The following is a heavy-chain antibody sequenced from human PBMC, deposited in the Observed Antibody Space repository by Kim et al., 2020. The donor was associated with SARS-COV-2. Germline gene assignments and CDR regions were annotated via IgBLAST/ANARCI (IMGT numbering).Heavy chain of an antibody. CDR3: AGRLDY. Sequence: SSSSSTTYYADSVKGRFTISRDNAKNSLYLQMNSLRAEDTAVYYCAGRLDYWGQGTLVTVSS. V-gene: IGHV3-48*01. CDR2: SSSSSTT. J-gene: IGHJ4*02.